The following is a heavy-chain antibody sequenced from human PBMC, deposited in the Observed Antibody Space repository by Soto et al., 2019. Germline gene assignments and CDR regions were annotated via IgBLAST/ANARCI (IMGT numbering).Heavy chain of an antibody. V-gene: IGHV3-30-3*01. CDR1: GFTFSSYA. CDR3: ARDATGYGSGSYYYYYGMDV. J-gene: IGHJ6*02. CDR2: ISYDGSNK. D-gene: IGHD3-10*01. Sequence: PGGSLRLSCAASGFTFSSYAMHWVRQAPGKGLEWVAVISYDGSNKYYADSVKGRFTISRDNSKNTLYLQMNSLRAEDTAVYYCARDATGYGSGSYYYYYGMDVWGQGTTVTVSS.